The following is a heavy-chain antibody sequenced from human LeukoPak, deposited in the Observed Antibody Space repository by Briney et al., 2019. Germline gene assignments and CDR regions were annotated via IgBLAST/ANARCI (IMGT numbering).Heavy chain of an antibody. Sequence: GGSLRLSCAASGFTFSSYSMNWVRQAPGKGLEWVSSISSSSSYIYYADSVKGRFTISRDNAKNSLYLQMNSLRAEDTGVYYCARDLKSGIAARLFSFDYWCQGTLVTVSS. CDR3: ARDLKSGIAARLFSFDY. D-gene: IGHD6-6*01. V-gene: IGHV3-21*01. CDR2: ISSSSSYI. J-gene: IGHJ4*02. CDR1: GFTFSSYS.